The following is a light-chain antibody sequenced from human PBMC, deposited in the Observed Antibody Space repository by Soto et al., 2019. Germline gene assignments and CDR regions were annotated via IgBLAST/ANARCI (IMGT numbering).Light chain of an antibody. J-gene: IGLJ2*01. CDR1: SSNVGSNS. CDR2: RST. Sequence: QSVLTQPPSASGTPGQRVTISCSGSSSNVGSNSVNWYQHFPGTAPKVLIYRSTQRPSGVPDRFSGSKSGTSDSLAISGLQSEDDADYYCAAWDDSLYGVVFGGGTKLTVL. V-gene: IGLV1-44*01. CDR3: AAWDDSLYGVV.